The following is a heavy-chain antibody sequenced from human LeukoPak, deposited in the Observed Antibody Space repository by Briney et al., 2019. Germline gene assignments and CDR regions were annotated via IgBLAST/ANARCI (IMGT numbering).Heavy chain of an antibody. Sequence: GGSLRLSCAASGVTFTNAWMSWVRQAPGRGLEWVGRIKSKTDGGTTDYAAPVKDRFTISRDDSKNTLYLQMNSLKAEDTAVYYCTTGAYHILSGYYHWYFDLWGPGTLVTVSS. CDR3: TTGAYHILSGYYHWYFDL. D-gene: IGHD3-9*01. CDR2: IKSKTDGGTT. CDR1: GVTFTNAW. V-gene: IGHV3-15*01. J-gene: IGHJ2*01.